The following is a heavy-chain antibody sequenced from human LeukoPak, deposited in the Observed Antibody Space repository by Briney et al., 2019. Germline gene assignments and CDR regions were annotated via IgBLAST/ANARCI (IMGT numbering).Heavy chain of an antibody. CDR3: ARDESGPAY. D-gene: IGHD3-3*01. J-gene: IGHJ4*02. V-gene: IGHV3-7*01. CDR1: GFTFSNYW. Sequence: GGSLRLSCAASGFTFSNYWMTWVRQAPGKGLEWVANIKEDGSEKYYVDSVKGRFTISRDNAKSSLYPQMNSLRAEDTALYYCARDESGPAYWGQGTLVTVSS. CDR2: IKEDGSEK.